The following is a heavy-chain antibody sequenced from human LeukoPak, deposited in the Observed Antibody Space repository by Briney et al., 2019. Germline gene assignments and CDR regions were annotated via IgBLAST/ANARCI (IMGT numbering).Heavy chain of an antibody. CDR2: INHSGST. D-gene: IGHD2-2*01. V-gene: IGHV4-34*01. J-gene: IGHJ6*02. CDR1: GGSFSGYY. CDR3: ARVSYAPRDYYYYGMDV. Sequence: SETLSLTCAVYGGSFSGYYWSWIRQPPGKGLEWIGEINHSGSTNYNPSLKSRATISVDTSKNQFSQKLSSVTAADTAVYYCARVSYAPRDYYYYGMDVWGQGTTVTVSS.